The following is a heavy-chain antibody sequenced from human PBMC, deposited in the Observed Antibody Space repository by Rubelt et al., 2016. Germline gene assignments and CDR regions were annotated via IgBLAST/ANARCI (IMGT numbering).Heavy chain of an antibody. D-gene: IGHD3-10*01. CDR3: ARSVSFKGDYFDY. CDR1: GYTFIHYG. Sequence: QVQLVQSGAEVKKHGASVKVSCRASGYTFIHYGITWVRQAPGQGLEWVGGISADSGNTNYAKKFQDSVTMHTEQPKTKAYLELRSLISDDTAIYFCARSVSFKGDYFDYWGQGTLVTASS. V-gene: IGHV1-18*01. CDR2: ISADSGNT. J-gene: IGHJ4*02.